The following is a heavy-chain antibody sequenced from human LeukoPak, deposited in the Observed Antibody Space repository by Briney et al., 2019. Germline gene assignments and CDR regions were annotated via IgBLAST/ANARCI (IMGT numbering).Heavy chain of an antibody. CDR2: IYYSGST. D-gene: IGHD2-15*01. CDR3: ARVSSGVYFDY. CDR1: GGSISSYY. Sequence: SETLSLTCTVSGGSISSYYWSWIRQPPGRGLELIGYIYYSGSTNYNPSLKSRVTISVDTSKNQFSLKLSSVTAADTAVYYCARVSSGVYFDYWGQGTLVTVSS. V-gene: IGHV4-59*01. J-gene: IGHJ4*02.